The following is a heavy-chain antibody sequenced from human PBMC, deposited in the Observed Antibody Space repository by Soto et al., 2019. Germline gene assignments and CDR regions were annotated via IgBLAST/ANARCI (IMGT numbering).Heavy chain of an antibody. CDR1: GFTFSSYD. CDR2: IGTAGDT. D-gene: IGHD2-15*01. Sequence: GESLKISCAASGFTFSSYDMHWVRQATGKGLEWVSAIGTAGDTYYPGSVKGRFTISRENAKNSLYLQMNSLRAGDTAVYYCAAIRGGRDWFDPWGQGTLVTVSS. CDR3: AAIRGGRDWFDP. J-gene: IGHJ5*02. V-gene: IGHV3-13*01.